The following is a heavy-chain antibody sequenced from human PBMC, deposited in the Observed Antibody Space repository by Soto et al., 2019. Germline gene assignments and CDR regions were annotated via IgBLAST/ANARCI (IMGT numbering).Heavy chain of an antibody. Sequence: GKPLKISCKCSGYSFTRYWIGWVRQMPGKGLAWVGIIYPANLDTRNSPTFQGQVTISADRPTSTATMQCNSLKPSVTTIHYCVRDALLGSSYCYGMDVWCQGTTVTVSS. V-gene: IGHV5-51*04. CDR3: VRDALLGSSYCYGMDV. CDR2: IYPANLDT. CDR1: GYSFTRYW. J-gene: IGHJ6*02. D-gene: IGHD6-6*01.